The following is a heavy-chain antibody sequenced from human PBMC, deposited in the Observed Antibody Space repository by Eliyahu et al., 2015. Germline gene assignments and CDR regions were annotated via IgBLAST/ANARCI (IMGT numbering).Heavy chain of an antibody. D-gene: IGHD5-24*01. CDR2: IXSDGSST. V-gene: IGHV3-74*03. Sequence: EVQLVESGGGLVQPGGSLRLSCAASGFTFSGNWMHWVRQAPGKGLGWVSRIXSDGSSTKYADFVKGRFTISRDNAKNTLFLQMNSLRAEDTAVYYCTRGINYGMDVWGHGTTVTVSS. CDR1: GFTFSGNW. J-gene: IGHJ6*02. CDR3: TRGINYGMDV.